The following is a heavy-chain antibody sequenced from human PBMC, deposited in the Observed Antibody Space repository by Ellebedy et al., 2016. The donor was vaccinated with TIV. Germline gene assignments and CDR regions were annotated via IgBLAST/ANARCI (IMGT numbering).Heavy chain of an antibody. Sequence: GESLKISCAASGFTFSSYSMNWVRQAPGKGLEWVSYISSSSSTIYYADSVKVRFTISRDNAKNSLYLQMNSLRAEDTAVYYCARDRVAAAGSTEYWGQGTLVTVSS. V-gene: IGHV3-48*01. D-gene: IGHD6-13*01. CDR3: ARDRVAAAGSTEY. J-gene: IGHJ4*02. CDR1: GFTFSSYS. CDR2: ISSSSSTI.